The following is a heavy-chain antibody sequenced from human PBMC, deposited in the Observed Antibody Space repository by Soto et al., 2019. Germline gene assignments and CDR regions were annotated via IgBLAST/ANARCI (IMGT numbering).Heavy chain of an antibody. J-gene: IGHJ4*02. D-gene: IGHD3-22*01. Sequence: GESLKISCKGSGYSFTSYWISWVRQVPGKGLEWMGRIDPSDSYTNYSPSFQGHVTISADKSISTAYLQWSSLKASDTAMYYCARPYYYDSSGPGYWGQGTLVTVSS. CDR3: ARPYYYDSSGPGY. V-gene: IGHV5-10-1*01. CDR1: GYSFTSYW. CDR2: IDPSDSYT.